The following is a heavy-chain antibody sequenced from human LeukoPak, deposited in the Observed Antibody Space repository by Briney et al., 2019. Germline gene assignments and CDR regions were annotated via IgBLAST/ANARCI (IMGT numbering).Heavy chain of an antibody. V-gene: IGHV4-61*02. CDR1: GGSISSGSYY. Sequence: SETLSLTCTVSGGSISSGSYYWSWIRQPAGKGLEWIGRIYTTGSTNYNPSLKSRVTISVDTSKNQFSLKLSSVTAADTAVYYCARESTIFGVVIIAYFDYWGQGTLVTVSS. CDR2: IYTTGST. J-gene: IGHJ4*02. D-gene: IGHD3-3*01. CDR3: ARESTIFGVVIIAYFDY.